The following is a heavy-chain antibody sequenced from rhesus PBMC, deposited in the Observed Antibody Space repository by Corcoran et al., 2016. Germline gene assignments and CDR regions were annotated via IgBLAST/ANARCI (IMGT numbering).Heavy chain of an antibody. Sequence: QVQLVQSGAELKKPGASVQVSCQASGFTFGRFALRWVRQAPGQGLEWMGVIIPLVGITNYAEKFQGRVTITADTSTSTAYMERSSLRSEDTAVYYCARGREAIFGLVTNFDYWGQGVLVTVSS. CDR1: GFTFGRFA. CDR3: ARGREAIFGLVTNFDY. J-gene: IGHJ4*01. D-gene: IGHD3-3*01. CDR2: IIPLVGIT. V-gene: IGHV1-198*02.